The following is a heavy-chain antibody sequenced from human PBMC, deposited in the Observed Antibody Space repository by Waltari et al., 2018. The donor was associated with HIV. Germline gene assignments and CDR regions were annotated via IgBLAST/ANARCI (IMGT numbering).Heavy chain of an antibody. D-gene: IGHD2-8*01. CDR1: GYSFPTYW. CDR2: IYPGDSDT. V-gene: IGHV5-51*03. J-gene: IGHJ4*02. Sequence: EVQLVQSGAQVKQPGESLKISCKAAGYSFPTYWIGWVRQLPGKGLEWMGIIYPGDSDTRYSPSFQGQVTISADKSISTAYLQWSSLQASDTAMYYCTKGMYANEDYFGYWGQGTLVTVSS. CDR3: TKGMYANEDYFGY.